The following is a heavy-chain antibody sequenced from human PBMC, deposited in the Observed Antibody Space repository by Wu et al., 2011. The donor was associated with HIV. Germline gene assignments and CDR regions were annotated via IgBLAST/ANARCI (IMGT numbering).Heavy chain of an antibody. D-gene: IGHD6-25*01. CDR2: INPDSGGT. V-gene: IGHV1-2*02. J-gene: IGHJ4*02. CDR3: ARAYSSAAGQFDY. CDR1: GYTFTGYY. Sequence: QVQLVQSGAEVKKPGASVKVSCKASGYTFTGYYIHWVRQAPGQGLEWMGWINPDSGGTNYAQKFQGRVTMTRDTSITTAYMELSSLRSEDTAVYYCARAYSSAAGQFDYWGQGTLVTVSS.